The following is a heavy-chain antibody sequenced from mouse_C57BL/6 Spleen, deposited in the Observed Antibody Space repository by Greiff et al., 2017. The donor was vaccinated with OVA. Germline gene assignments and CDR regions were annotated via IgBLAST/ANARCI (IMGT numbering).Heavy chain of an antibody. J-gene: IGHJ2*01. CDR3: ARTSTVVATGDY. CDR2: IYPGSGNT. Sequence: HVQLQQSWAELVRPGASVKLSCKASGYTFTDYYINWVKQRPGQGLEWIARIYPGSGNTYYNEKFKGKATLTAEKSSSTAYMQHSSLTSEDAAVYYCARTSTVVATGDYWGKGTTLTVSS. V-gene: IGHV1-76*01. CDR1: GYTFTDYY. D-gene: IGHD1-1*01.